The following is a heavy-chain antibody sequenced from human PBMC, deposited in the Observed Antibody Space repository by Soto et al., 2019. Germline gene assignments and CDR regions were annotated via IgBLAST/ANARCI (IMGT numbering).Heavy chain of an antibody. Sequence: GGSLRLSCAASGFTFSSYAMSWVRQAPGKGLEWVSAISGSGGSTYYADSVKGRFTISRDNSKNTLYLQMNSLRAEDTAVYYCAKIPIVVVPAAPYYFDYWGQGTLVTVSS. CDR2: ISGSGGST. CDR3: AKIPIVVVPAAPYYFDY. J-gene: IGHJ4*02. D-gene: IGHD2-2*01. V-gene: IGHV3-23*01. CDR1: GFTFSSYA.